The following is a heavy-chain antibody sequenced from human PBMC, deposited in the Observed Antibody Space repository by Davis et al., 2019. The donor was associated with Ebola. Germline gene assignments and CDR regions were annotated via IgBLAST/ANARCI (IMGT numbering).Heavy chain of an antibody. D-gene: IGHD6-19*01. V-gene: IGHV3-23*01. CDR3: ARDTYSSGWLPFDY. CDR2: ISGSGGST. J-gene: IGHJ4*02. CDR1: GFTFSSYA. Sequence: PGGSLRLSCAASGFTFSSYAMSWVRQAPGKGLEWVSAISGSGGSTYYADSVKGRFTISRDNSKNTLYLQMNSLRAEDTAVYYCARDTYSSGWLPFDYWGQGTLVIVSS.